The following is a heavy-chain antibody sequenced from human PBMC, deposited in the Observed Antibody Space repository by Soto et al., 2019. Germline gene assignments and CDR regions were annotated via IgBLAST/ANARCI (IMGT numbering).Heavy chain of an antibody. Sequence: SETLSLTCTVSGGSISSGDYYWSWIRQPPXKGLEWIGYIYYSGSTYYNPSLKSRVTISVDTSKNQFSLKLSSVTAADTAVYYCARFSFGDYYGSGSSNWFDPWGQGTLVTVSS. J-gene: IGHJ5*02. V-gene: IGHV4-30-4*01. CDR2: IYYSGST. D-gene: IGHD3-10*01. CDR3: ARFSFGDYYGSGSSNWFDP. CDR1: GGSISSGDYY.